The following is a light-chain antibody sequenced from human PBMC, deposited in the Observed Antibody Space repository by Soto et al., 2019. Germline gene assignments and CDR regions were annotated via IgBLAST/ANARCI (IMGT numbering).Light chain of an antibody. CDR1: QSISTY. Sequence: DIQMTQSPSSLSASVGDRVTVACRASQSISTYLTWYQQKPGKAPELLIYAASNLQRGVPSRFSGSGSGTNFTLTIVSLQPEDSATHCCQQIYRFPWPLGQGTKVDIK. CDR2: AAS. J-gene: IGKJ1*01. V-gene: IGKV1-39*01. CDR3: QQIYRFPWP.